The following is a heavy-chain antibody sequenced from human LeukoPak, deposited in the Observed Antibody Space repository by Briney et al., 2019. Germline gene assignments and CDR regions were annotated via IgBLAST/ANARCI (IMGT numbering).Heavy chain of an antibody. Sequence: GASVKVSCKASGYTFTSYGISWVRQAPGQGLEWMGWISAYSGDTNYAQKFQGRATMTTDTSTSTAYMELRSLSSDDTAVYYCARARRVSSTNARGIDYWGQGTLVTVSS. CDR2: ISAYSGDT. D-gene: IGHD2-2*01. V-gene: IGHV1-18*01. CDR1: GYTFTSYG. J-gene: IGHJ4*02. CDR3: ARARRVSSTNARGIDY.